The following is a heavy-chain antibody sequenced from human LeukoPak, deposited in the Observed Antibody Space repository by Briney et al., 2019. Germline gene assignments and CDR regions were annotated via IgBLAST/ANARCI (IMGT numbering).Heavy chain of an antibody. CDR1: GDSITSGGFY. V-gene: IGHV4-31*03. D-gene: IGHD3-22*01. Sequence: TLSLTCTVSGDSITSGGFYWSCIGQHPGRGLEWIVYIYYRARTYYNPSLKSRVIVSLDTSKNQFSLNLRSVSAADTAVYYCARDSSGRYYFDHWGRGIVVTVSS. CDR3: ARDSSGRYYFDH. CDR2: IYYRART. J-gene: IGHJ4*02.